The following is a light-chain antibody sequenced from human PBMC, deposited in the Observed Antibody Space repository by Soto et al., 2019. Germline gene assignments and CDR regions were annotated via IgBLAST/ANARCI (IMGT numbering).Light chain of an antibody. V-gene: IGLV2-14*03. CDR3: SSYTTSNTRQIV. CDR1: SSDVGGYNY. CDR2: DVS. J-gene: IGLJ1*01. Sequence: QSGLTQPASGSESPGQSITISCTGTSSDVGGYNYVSWYQHHPGKAPKLIIYDVSNRPSGVSIRFSGSKSDNTASLTISGLQPEDEADYHCSSYTTSNTRQIVFGTGTKVTV.